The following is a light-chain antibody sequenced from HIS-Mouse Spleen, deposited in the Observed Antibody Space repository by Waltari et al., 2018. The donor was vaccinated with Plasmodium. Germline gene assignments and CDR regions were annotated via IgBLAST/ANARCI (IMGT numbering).Light chain of an antibody. CDR1: ALPKTY. Sequence: SYELTQPPSVSVSPGQTARITCSGDALPKTYAYWYQQKSGQAPGLVIYEDSKRPSGIPERFSGSRSGTMATLTISGAQVEDEADYYCYSTDSSGNHRVFGGGTKLTVL. V-gene: IGLV3-10*01. CDR2: EDS. J-gene: IGLJ3*02. CDR3: YSTDSSGNHRV.